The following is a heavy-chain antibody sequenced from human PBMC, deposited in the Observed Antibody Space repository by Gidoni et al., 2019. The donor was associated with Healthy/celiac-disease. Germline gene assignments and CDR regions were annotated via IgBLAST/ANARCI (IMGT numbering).Heavy chain of an antibody. D-gene: IGHD6-13*01. CDR3: ANLLPGYLGMDV. J-gene: IGHJ6*02. CDR1: GFTFSSYA. Sequence: EVQLLESGGGLVQPGGSLSLSGSASGFTFSSYAMSWVRQAPGKGLEWVSAISGSGGSTYYADSVKGRFTISRDNSKNTLYLQMNSLRAEDTAVYYCANLLPGYLGMDVWGQGTTVTVSS. V-gene: IGHV3-23*01. CDR2: ISGSGGST.